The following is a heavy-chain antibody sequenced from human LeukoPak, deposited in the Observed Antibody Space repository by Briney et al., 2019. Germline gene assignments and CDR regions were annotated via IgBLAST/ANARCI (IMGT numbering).Heavy chain of an antibody. Sequence: MSGGSLRLSCAASGFTFISYSMNWVRQAPGKGLEWVSSISSSSTYIYYADSLKGRFTISRDNAKNSLSLQMNSLRAEDTAVYYCARDTHCSSTSCYNAFDIWGQGTMVTVSS. CDR1: GFTFISYS. CDR3: ARDTHCSSTSCYNAFDI. CDR2: ISSSSTYI. V-gene: IGHV3-21*01. D-gene: IGHD2-2*02. J-gene: IGHJ3*02.